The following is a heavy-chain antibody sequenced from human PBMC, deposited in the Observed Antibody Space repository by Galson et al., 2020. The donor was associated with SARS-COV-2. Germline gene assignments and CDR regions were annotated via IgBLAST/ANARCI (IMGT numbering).Heavy chain of an antibody. CDR1: GFSFRTSG. Sequence: GESLKIYCAASGFSFRTSGMHWVRQAPGKGLEWVAVTWYGGSFIYSAASVKGRFTMSSADSTNPVYLEMNRLRADDTAIYYCARGSGLSSPPAHYYDTSVYCAEYFQDLGLGTLVTVSS. D-gene: IGHD3-22*01. CDR3: ARGSGLSSPPAHYYDTSVYCAEYFQD. V-gene: IGHV3-33*01. CDR2: TWYGGSFI. J-gene: IGHJ1*01.